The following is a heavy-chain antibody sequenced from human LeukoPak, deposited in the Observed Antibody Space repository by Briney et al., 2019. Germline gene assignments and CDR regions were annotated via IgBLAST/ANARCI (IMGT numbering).Heavy chain of an antibody. V-gene: IGHV4-59*12. J-gene: IGHJ5*02. Sequence: SETLSLTCTVSGGSISSYYWSWIRQPPGKGLEWIGEIYHSGSTNYNPSLKSRVTISVDKSKNQFSLKLSSVTAADTAVYYCARFHRATNWFDPWGQGTLVTVSS. CDR1: GGSISSYY. CDR2: IYHSGST. CDR3: ARFHRATNWFDP.